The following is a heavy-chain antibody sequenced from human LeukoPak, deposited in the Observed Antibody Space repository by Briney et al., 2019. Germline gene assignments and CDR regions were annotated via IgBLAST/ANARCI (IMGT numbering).Heavy chain of an antibody. CDR3: AKDIVATINYCEY. J-gene: IGHJ4*02. D-gene: IGHD5-12*01. CDR1: GFTFSSYG. CDR2: IWYDGSNK. Sequence: GRSLRLSCAASGFTFSSYGMHWVRQAPGKGLEWVAVIWYDGSNKYYADSVKGRFTISRDNSKNTLYLQMNSLRAEDTAVYYCAKDIVATINYCEYWGQGTLVTVSS. V-gene: IGHV3-33*06.